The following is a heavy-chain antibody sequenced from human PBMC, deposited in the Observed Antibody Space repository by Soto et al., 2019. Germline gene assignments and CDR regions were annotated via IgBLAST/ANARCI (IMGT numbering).Heavy chain of an antibody. V-gene: IGHV4-39*01. CDR3: ARRIVATETFDY. D-gene: IGHD5-12*01. Sequence: SETLSLPCTVSDGSISSSIYYWGWIRQPPGKGLEWIGSVYYSGTTYYNPSLKSRVTISVDTSKNQFSLTVTSVTAADTAVYYCARRIVATETFDYWDQGTLVTVFS. CDR2: VYYSGTT. CDR1: DGSISSSIYY. J-gene: IGHJ4*02.